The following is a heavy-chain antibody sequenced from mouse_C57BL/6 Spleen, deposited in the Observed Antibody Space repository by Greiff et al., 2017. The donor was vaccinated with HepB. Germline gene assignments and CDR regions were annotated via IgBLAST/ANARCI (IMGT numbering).Heavy chain of an antibody. CDR2: IRNKANGYTT. CDR1: GFTFTDYY. J-gene: IGHJ4*01. CDR3: ARLVTGTSYAMDY. D-gene: IGHD4-1*01. V-gene: IGHV7-3*01. Sequence: EVKLMESGGGLVQPGGSLSLSCAASGFTFTDYYMSWVRQPPGKALEWLGFIRNKANGYTTEYSASVKGRFTISRDNSQSILYLQMNALRAEDSATYYCARLVTGTSYAMDYWGQGTSVTVSS.